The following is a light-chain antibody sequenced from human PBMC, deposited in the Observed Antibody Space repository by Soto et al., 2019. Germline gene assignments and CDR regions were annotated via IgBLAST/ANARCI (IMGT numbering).Light chain of an antibody. CDR1: QSVGSN. CDR2: AAS. CDR3: QQYNQWSPIT. Sequence: EIVMTQSPGTLSALPGHSATLPCRASQSVGSNIAWYQQRPCHAPRLLIYAASTRAAGVPIRFSGSGSGTEFTLTITSLQSDDFAVYYCQQYNQWSPITFGQGTRLEIK. J-gene: IGKJ5*01. V-gene: IGKV3-15*01.